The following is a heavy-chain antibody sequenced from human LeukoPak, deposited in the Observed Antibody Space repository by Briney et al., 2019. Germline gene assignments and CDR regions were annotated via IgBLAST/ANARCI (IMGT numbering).Heavy chain of an antibody. CDR1: GGSISSYY. CDR2: INHSGST. V-gene: IGHV4-34*01. CDR3: ARGRRAAAGTEAFGI. J-gene: IGHJ3*02. D-gene: IGHD6-13*01. Sequence: SETLSLTCTVSGGSISSYYWSWIRQPPGKGLEWIGEINHSGSTNYNPSLKSRVTISVDTSKNQFSLKLSSVTAADTAVYYCARGRRAAAGTEAFGIWGQGTMVTVSS.